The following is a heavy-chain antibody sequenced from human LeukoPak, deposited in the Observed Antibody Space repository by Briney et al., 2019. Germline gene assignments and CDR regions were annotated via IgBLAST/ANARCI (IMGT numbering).Heavy chain of an antibody. CDR1: GFTLSSYA. J-gene: IGHJ4*02. V-gene: IGHV3-30-3*01. Sequence: GRSLRLSCVASGFTLSSYAMHWVRQAPGKGLEWVAVISYDGYNKYYAGSVKGRFTISRDNPKNTLYLQMNSLRAEDTAVYYCARQSSLPFDYWGQGTLVTVSS. CDR2: ISYDGYNK. CDR3: ARQSSLPFDY.